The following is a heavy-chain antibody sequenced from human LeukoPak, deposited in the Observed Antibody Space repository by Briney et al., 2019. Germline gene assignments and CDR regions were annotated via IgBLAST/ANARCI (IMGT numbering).Heavy chain of an antibody. D-gene: IGHD1-26*01. V-gene: IGHV3-23*01. CDR1: GFTFSSYA. CDR3: AKDGRIVGATHHGY. Sequence: PGGSLRLSCAASGFTFSSYAMSWVRQAPGKGLEWVSAISGSGGSTYYADSVKGRFTISRDNSKNTLYLQMNSLRAEDTAVYYCAKDGRIVGATHHGYWGQGTLVTVSS. CDR2: ISGSGGST. J-gene: IGHJ4*02.